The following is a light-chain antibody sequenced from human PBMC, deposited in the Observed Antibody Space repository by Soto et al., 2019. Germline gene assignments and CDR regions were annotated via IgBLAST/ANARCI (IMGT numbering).Light chain of an antibody. Sequence: IVMTQPPAPLSVSPGERAPLSCRASQSVSSNLAWYQQKPGQAPRLLIYGASTRATGIPARFSGSGSGTEFTLTISSLQSEDFAVYYCQQYNNWPRTFGQGTKVDIK. CDR1: QSVSSN. CDR3: QQYNNWPRT. J-gene: IGKJ1*01. V-gene: IGKV3D-15*01. CDR2: GAS.